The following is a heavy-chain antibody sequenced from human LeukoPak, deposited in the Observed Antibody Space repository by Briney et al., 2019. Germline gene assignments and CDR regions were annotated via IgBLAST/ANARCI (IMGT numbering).Heavy chain of an antibody. D-gene: IGHD3-22*01. V-gene: IGHV1-2*02. Sequence: GASVKVSCKASGYTFTSYGISWVRQAPGQGLEWMGWINPNSGVTNYAQKFQGRVTMARDTSINTAYMELSRLRSDDTAVYYCATSVITQAYWGQGTLVTVSS. CDR3: ATSVITQAY. CDR2: INPNSGVT. CDR1: GYTFTSYG. J-gene: IGHJ4*02.